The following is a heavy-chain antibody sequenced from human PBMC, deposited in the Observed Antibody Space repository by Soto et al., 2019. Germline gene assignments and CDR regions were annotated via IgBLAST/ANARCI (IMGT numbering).Heavy chain of an antibody. J-gene: IGHJ4*02. D-gene: IGHD2-15*01. V-gene: IGHV3-74*01. CDR2: INSDGSST. Sequence: EVQLVESGGGLVQPGESLRLSCAASGFTFSSYWMHWVRQAPGKGLVWVSSINSDGSSTSYAGSVKGRFTISRDNAKNTLYLQMSSLRAEDTAVYYCVRTSLVVAAATREDYWGQGTLVTVSS. CDR1: GFTFSSYW. CDR3: VRTSLVVAAATREDY.